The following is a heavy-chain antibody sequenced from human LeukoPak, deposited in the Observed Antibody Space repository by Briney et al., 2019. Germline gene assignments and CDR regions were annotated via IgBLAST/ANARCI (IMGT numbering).Heavy chain of an antibody. J-gene: IGHJ4*02. CDR2: MNPNSGNT. D-gene: IGHD3-3*01. CDR1: GYTFTGYY. CDR3: ARCPYYDFWSGYYPPPDY. V-gene: IGHV1-8*02. Sequence: ASVKVSCKASGYTFTGYYMHWVRQAPGQGLEWMGWMNPNSGNTGYAQKFQGRVTMTRNTSISTAYMELSSLRSEDTAVYYCARCPYYDFWSGYYPPPDYWGQGTLVTVSS.